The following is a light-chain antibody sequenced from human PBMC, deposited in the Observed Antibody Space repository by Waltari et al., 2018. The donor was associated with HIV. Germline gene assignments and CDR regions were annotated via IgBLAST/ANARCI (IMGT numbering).Light chain of an antibody. CDR1: SSDVGGYTL. Sequence: QSALTQPPSASGSPGQSSTIPSTGTSSDVGGYTLVSWYQQHPGKAPKLIIYEVSKRPSGVPDRFSGSKSGNTASLTISGLQAEDEADYYCSSYAGSKNLVFGGGTKLTVL. CDR2: EVS. J-gene: IGLJ3*02. V-gene: IGLV2-8*01. CDR3: SSYAGSKNLV.